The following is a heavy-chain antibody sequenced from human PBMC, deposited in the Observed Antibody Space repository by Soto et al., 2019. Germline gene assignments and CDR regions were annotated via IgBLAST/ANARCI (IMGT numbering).Heavy chain of an antibody. CDR1: GFTFSSYG. D-gene: IGHD6-19*01. CDR3: ARYWIAVAQYYFDY. J-gene: IGHJ4*02. V-gene: IGHV3-33*01. Sequence: QVQLVESGGGVVQPGRSLRLSCAASGFTFSSYGMHWVRQAPGKGLEWVAVIWYDGSNKYYADSVKGRFTISRDNSKNTLYLQMNSLRAEDTAVYYCARYWIAVAQYYFDYWGQGTLVTVSS. CDR2: IWYDGSNK.